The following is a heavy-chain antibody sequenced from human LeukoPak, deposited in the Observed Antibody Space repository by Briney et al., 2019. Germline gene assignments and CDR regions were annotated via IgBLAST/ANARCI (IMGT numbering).Heavy chain of an antibody. CDR3: ARVQANGRWLQLRVKTQFDY. V-gene: IGHV1-8*01. CDR1: GYTFTSYD. Sequence: ASVKVSCKASGYTFTSYDINWVRQATGQGLEWMGWMNPNSGNTGHAQKFQGRVTMTRNTSISTAYMELGSLRSEDTAVYYCARVQANGRWLQLRVKTQFDYWGQGTLVTVSS. J-gene: IGHJ4*02. D-gene: IGHD5-24*01. CDR2: MNPNSGNT.